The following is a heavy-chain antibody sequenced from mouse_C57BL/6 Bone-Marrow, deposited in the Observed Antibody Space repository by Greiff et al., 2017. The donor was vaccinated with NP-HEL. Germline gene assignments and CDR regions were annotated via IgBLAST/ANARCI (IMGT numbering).Heavy chain of an antibody. CDR2: IGNKANGYTT. D-gene: IGHD2-12*01. V-gene: IGHV7-3*01. Sequence: EVKLVESGGGLVQPGGSLSLSCAASGFTFTDYYMSWVRQPPGKALEWLGFIGNKANGYTTEYSASVKGRFTISRDNSQSILYLQMNALRAEDSATYYCARGRRVAYWGQGTLVTVSA. CDR1: GFTFTDYY. J-gene: IGHJ3*01. CDR3: ARGRRVAY.